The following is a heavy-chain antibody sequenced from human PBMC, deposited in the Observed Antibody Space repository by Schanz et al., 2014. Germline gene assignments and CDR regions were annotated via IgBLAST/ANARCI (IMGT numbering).Heavy chain of an antibody. CDR2: ISAYTNNT. CDR1: GGTFSTYP. CDR3: ARDRRRYCSTASCLHDNWFDP. D-gene: IGHD2-2*01. Sequence: QVQLVQSGAEVKKPGSSMKVSCKASGGTFSTYPINWLRQAPGQGLEWMGWISAYTNNTNYAQKFQGRVTMTTDTSTGTAYMELRSLRSDDTAVYYCARDRRRYCSTASCLHDNWFDPWGQGTLVIVSS. J-gene: IGHJ5*02. V-gene: IGHV1-18*04.